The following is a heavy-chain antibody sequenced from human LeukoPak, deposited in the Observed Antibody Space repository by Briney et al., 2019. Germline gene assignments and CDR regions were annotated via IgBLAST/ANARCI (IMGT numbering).Heavy chain of an antibody. CDR2: INTNTGNP. D-gene: IGHD4-11*01. CDR3: AREFSRRIDYSEIGNYYYYYMDV. Sequence: ASVKVSYKTSGYTFTNYNITWVRQAPGQGLEWMGWINTNTGNPTYAQGFTGRFVFSLDTSVSTAYLQISSLKAEDTAVYYCAREFSRRIDYSEIGNYYYYYMDVWGKGTTVTVSS. CDR1: GYTFTNYN. V-gene: IGHV7-4-1*02. J-gene: IGHJ6*03.